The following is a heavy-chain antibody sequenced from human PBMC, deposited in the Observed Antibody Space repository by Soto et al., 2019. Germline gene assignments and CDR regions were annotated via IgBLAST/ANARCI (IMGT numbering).Heavy chain of an antibody. Sequence: GGSLRLSCVASGFTFSTDSMNWVRQAPGKGLEWVAHISTSGTTRYYADSVKGRFTISRDNAKTSLYLQMDSLRNEDTAVYYCARFFGSGFDYWGQGTLVTVSS. V-gene: IGHV3-48*02. J-gene: IGHJ4*02. CDR1: GFTFSTDS. CDR2: ISTSGTTR. D-gene: IGHD6-19*01. CDR3: ARFFGSGFDY.